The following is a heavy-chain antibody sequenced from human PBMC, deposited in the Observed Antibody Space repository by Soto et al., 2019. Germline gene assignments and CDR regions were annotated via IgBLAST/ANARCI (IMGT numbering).Heavy chain of an antibody. CDR1: GGTFSSYA. J-gene: IGHJ4*02. V-gene: IGHV1-69*05. CDR3: ADTRYDSSVYYYFDY. Sequence: SVKVSCKASGGTFSSYAISWVRQAPGQGLEWMGGIIPIFGTTNYAQKFQGRVTMTTDTSTSTAYMELRSLRSDDTAVYYCADTRYDSSVYYYFDYWGQGTLVTVSS. CDR2: IIPIFGTT. D-gene: IGHD3-22*01.